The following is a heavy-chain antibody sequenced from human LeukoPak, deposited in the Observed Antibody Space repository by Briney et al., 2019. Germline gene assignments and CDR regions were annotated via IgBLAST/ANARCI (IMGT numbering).Heavy chain of an antibody. D-gene: IGHD3-3*01. Sequence: SETLPLTCTVSGGSISSSSYYWGWIRQPPGKGLEWSGSIYYSGNTYYNPSLKSRVTISVDTSKSQFSLKLSSVTAADTAVYYCARHYYDFWSGYHFDYWGQGTLVTVSS. CDR2: IYYSGNT. CDR3: ARHYYDFWSGYHFDY. V-gene: IGHV4-39*01. CDR1: GGSISSSSYY. J-gene: IGHJ4*02.